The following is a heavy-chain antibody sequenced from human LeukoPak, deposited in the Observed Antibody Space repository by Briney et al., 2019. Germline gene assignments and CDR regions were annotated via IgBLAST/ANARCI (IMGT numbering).Heavy chain of an antibody. CDR2: ITGSSDSI. CDR1: GFTFSSYA. CDR3: ARLVCSTIPCYGKFYFDS. D-gene: IGHD2-2*01. Sequence: SGGSLRLSCAAPGFTFSSYAMEWVRQAPGKGLEWVSSITGSSDSIYYADSVKGRFTISRDNAKNSVYLQMNSLRAEDTAVYYCARLVCSTIPCYGKFYFDSWGQGTLVPVSS. J-gene: IGHJ4*02. V-gene: IGHV3-21*01.